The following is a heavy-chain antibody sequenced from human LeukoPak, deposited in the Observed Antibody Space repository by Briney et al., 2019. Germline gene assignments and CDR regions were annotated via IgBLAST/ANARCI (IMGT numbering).Heavy chain of an antibody. CDR2: IGAYNGNT. J-gene: IGHJ4*02. V-gene: IGHV1-18*01. Sequence: ASVKVSCKASGYTVTNYGVSWVRQAPGQGLEWMGWIGAYNGNTNYAQKLQGRVTMTTDTSTSTAYMELRCLRSDDTAVYYCARDRRSSSSYSILFDYWGQGTVVTVSS. D-gene: IGHD6-6*01. CDR1: GYTVTNYG. CDR3: ARDRRSSSSYSILFDY.